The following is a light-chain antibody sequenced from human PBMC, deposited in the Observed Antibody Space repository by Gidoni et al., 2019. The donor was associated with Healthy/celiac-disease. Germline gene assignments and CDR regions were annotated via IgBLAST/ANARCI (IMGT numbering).Light chain of an antibody. CDR2: EAS. CDR1: QSFSSY. CDR3: QQRSTWPYT. Sequence: EIVLTQSPATLSLSPGERATLSCRASQSFSSYLAWYQQKPGQAPRLLIYEASNRTTGIPARFSGSGSGTDFTLTSSSLAPEGFAVYYCQQRSTWPYTFGQGTKLEIK. V-gene: IGKV3-11*01. J-gene: IGKJ2*01.